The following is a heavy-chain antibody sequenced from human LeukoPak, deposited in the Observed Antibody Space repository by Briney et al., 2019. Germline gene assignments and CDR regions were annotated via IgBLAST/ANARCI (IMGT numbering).Heavy chain of an antibody. Sequence: GGSLRLSCAASGFTFSNYWLSWVRQAPGKGLEWVANINLDESAKYYVDSVKGRFTISRDNAKNSLYLHMTSLRGEDTAVYYCAVVVRGYWGQGTLVTVSS. V-gene: IGHV3-7*01. J-gene: IGHJ4*02. CDR2: INLDESAK. CDR1: GFTFSNYW. D-gene: IGHD3-10*01. CDR3: AVVVRGY.